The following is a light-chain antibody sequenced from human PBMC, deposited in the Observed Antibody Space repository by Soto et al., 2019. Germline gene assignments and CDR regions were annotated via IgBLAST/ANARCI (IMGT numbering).Light chain of an antibody. CDR3: GTWDKSLGAGV. J-gene: IGLJ1*01. Sequence: QSVLTQPPSASGTPGQRVIISCSGSSSNIGDNYVSWYQQLPGTAPKLLIYDNTKRPSGIPDRFSGSKSGTSATLGITGLRTGDEADYYCGTWDKSLGAGVFGTGTKLTVL. CDR1: SSNIGDNY. V-gene: IGLV1-51*01. CDR2: DNT.